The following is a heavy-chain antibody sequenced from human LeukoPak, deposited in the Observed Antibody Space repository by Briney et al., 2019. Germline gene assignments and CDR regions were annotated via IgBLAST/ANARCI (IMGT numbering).Heavy chain of an antibody. J-gene: IGHJ6*03. CDR2: ITSTSRYI. V-gene: IGHV3-21*01. Sequence: GGSLRLSCAASGFTFSTYNMNWVRQAPGKGLEWVSSITSTSRYIYYADSVKGRFTISRDNAKNSLYLLMNSLRAEDTAVYYCARDPYSGSYGDYYYYYMDVWGKGTTVTIFS. D-gene: IGHD1-26*01. CDR3: ARDPYSGSYGDYYYYYMDV. CDR1: GFTFSTYN.